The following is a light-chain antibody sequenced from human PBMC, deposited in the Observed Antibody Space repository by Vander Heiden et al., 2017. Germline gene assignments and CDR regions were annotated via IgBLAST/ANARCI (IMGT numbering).Light chain of an antibody. Sequence: DIVLTQSPGTLSLSPGERATLSCRARQSVSSSYLGWYQQKPGQAPRLLIYGASNRATGIPDRFSGSGSGTDFTLTISRLEPEDFAVYYCQQYGSSPLFTFGPGTKVDIK. CDR3: QQYGSSPLFT. J-gene: IGKJ3*01. CDR2: GAS. V-gene: IGKV3-20*01. CDR1: QSVSSSY.